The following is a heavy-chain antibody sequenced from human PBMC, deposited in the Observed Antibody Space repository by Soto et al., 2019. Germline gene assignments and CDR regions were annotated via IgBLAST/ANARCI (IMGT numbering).Heavy chain of an antibody. V-gene: IGHV3-7*01. Sequence: GSLRLSCAASGFTFSTDWMSWVRQAPGKGLEWVANIKEDGSEKYYVDSVKGRFSISRDNAKNSLYLQMNSLRAEDTAVYYCARSRSAAGYWGQGTLVTVSS. J-gene: IGHJ4*02. CDR1: GFTFSTDW. CDR3: ARSRSAAGY. CDR2: IKEDGSEK. D-gene: IGHD6-25*01.